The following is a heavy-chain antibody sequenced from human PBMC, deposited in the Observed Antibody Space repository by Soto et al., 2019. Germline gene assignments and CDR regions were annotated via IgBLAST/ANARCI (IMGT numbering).Heavy chain of an antibody. CDR3: ATSGYSYAYDY. CDR1: EFTFSSYS. V-gene: IGHV3-21*01. Sequence: EVQLVESGGGLVKPGGSLRLSCAASEFTFSSYSMTWVRQAPGKGLEWVSSISSSSSYIYYSDSVKGRFTISRDNAKNSLYQQMNSLRAEDTAVYYCATSGYSYAYDYWGQGTLVTVSS. J-gene: IGHJ4*02. CDR2: ISSSSSYI. D-gene: IGHD5-18*01.